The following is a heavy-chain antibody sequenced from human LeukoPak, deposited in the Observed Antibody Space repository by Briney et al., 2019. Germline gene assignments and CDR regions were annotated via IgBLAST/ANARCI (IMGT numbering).Heavy chain of an antibody. D-gene: IGHD3-10*01. V-gene: IGHV1-69*06. Sequence: ASVKVSCKASGYTFTSYVISWVRQAPGQVLEWRGGIIPIFGTANYAQKFQGRVTITADKSTSTAYMELSSLRSEDTAVYYCARDERLLWFGELLSWGQGTLVTVSS. J-gene: IGHJ4*02. CDR1: GYTFTSYV. CDR3: ARDERLLWFGELLS. CDR2: IIPIFGTA.